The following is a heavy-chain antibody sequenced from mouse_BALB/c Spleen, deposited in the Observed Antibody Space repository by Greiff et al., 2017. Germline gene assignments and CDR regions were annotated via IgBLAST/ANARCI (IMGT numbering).Heavy chain of an antibody. Sequence: EVKLMESGGGLVKPGGSLKLSCAASGFTFSDYYMYWVRQTPEKRLEWVATISDGGSYTYYPDSVKGRFTISRDNAKNNLYLQMSSLKSEDTAMYYCARTPDYGYAMDYWGQGTSVTVSS. CDR3: ARTPDYGYAMDY. CDR1: GFTFSDYY. J-gene: IGHJ4*01. V-gene: IGHV5-4*02. CDR2: ISDGGSYT. D-gene: IGHD1-1*01.